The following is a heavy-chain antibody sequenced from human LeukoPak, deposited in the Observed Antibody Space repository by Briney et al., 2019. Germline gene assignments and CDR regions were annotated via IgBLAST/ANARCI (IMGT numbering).Heavy chain of an antibody. CDR2: MYIGGRT. V-gene: IGHV4-61*02. CDR1: GTSIRSGSYY. CDR3: AREGIAVADTYYYYYMDV. Sequence: SETLSLTCTVTGTSIRSGSYYWNWIRQAAGKGLEWIGRMYIGGRTSYNPSLKSRVTISLETTENPFSLRLRSVTAADTAVYYCAREGIAVADTYYYYYMDVWGKGTWVTVSS. D-gene: IGHD6-19*01. J-gene: IGHJ6*03.